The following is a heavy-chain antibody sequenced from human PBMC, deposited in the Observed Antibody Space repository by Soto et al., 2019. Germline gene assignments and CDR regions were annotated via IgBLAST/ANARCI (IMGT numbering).Heavy chain of an antibody. Sequence: QVQLVESGGGVVQPGRSLRLSCAASGFTFSSYGMHWVRQAPGKGLEWVAVIWYDGSNKYYADSVKGRFTISRDNSKNTLYLQMNSLRAADTAVYYCARGTGGTTTYAFDIWGQGTMVTVSS. CDR1: GFTFSSYG. V-gene: IGHV3-33*01. CDR3: ARGTGGTTTYAFDI. J-gene: IGHJ3*02. D-gene: IGHD1-1*01. CDR2: IWYDGSNK.